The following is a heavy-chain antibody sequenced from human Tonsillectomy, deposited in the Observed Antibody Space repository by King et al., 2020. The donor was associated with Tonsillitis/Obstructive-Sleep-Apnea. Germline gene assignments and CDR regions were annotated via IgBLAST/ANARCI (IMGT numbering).Heavy chain of an antibody. CDR1: GGSISSGGYY. CDR3: ARASSRVPAAQKSPLDNWFDP. V-gene: IGHV4-31*01. Sequence: VQLQESGPGLVKPSQTLSLTCTVSGGSISSGGYYWSWIRQHPGKGLEWIGYIYYSGSTYYNPSLKSLVTISVDTSKNQFSLKLSSVTAADTAVYYCARASSRVPAAQKSPLDNWFDPWGQGTLVTVSS. J-gene: IGHJ5*02. D-gene: IGHD2-2*01. CDR2: IYYSGST.